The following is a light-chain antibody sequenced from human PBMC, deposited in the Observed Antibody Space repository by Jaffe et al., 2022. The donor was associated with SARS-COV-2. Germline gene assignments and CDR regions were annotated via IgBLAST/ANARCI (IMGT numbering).Light chain of an antibody. J-gene: IGKJ3*01. V-gene: IGKV1-5*03. Sequence: DIQMTQSPSTLSASVGDRVTITCRASQNINRWLAWYQQKPGKAPKILIYMASTLERGVPSRFSGSGHGTEFTLTISSLQPDDFATYYCQQYDAYLTFGPGTKVDMK. CDR2: MAS. CDR3: QQYDAYLT. CDR1: QNINRW.